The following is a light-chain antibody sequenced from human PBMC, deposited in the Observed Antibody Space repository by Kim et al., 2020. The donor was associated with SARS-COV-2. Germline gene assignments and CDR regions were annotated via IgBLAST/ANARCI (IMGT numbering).Light chain of an antibody. J-gene: IGKJ4*01. CDR1: RSISSW. V-gene: IGKV1-5*03. CDR2: DAS. CDR3: QQYDSFPLT. Sequence: ASVGDRITITCRASRSISSWLAWYQQKPGKAPKLLIYDASTLETGVPSKFSGSGSETDFTLTISSLQPDDFASYYCQQYDSFPLTFGGGTKVDIK.